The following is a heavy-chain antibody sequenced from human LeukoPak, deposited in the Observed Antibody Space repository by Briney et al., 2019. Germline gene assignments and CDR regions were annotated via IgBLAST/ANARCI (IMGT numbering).Heavy chain of an antibody. CDR2: INPNSGGT. CDR3: ARGLYCSSTSCYYWFDP. J-gene: IGHJ5*02. CDR1: GYTFTGYY. V-gene: IGHV1-2*06. D-gene: IGHD2-2*01. Sequence: GASVKVSCKASGYTFTGYYMYWVRQAPGQGLEWMGRINPNSGGTNYAQKFQGRVTMTRDTSISTAYMELSRLRSDDTAVYYCARGLYCSSTSCYYWFDPWGQGTLVTVSS.